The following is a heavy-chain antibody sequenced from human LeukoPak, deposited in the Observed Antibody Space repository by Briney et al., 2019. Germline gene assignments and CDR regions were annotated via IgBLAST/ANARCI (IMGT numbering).Heavy chain of an antibody. CDR1: GGSISSYY. V-gene: IGHV4-4*07. J-gene: IGHJ3*02. Sequence: SETLSLTCTVSGGSISSYYWSWIRQPAGKGLEWIGRIYTSGSTNYNPSLKSRVTISVDTSKNQFSLKLSSVTAADTAVYYCARSYSSSWYRSDAFDIWGQGTMVTVSS. CDR2: IYTSGST. D-gene: IGHD6-13*01. CDR3: ARSYSSSWYRSDAFDI.